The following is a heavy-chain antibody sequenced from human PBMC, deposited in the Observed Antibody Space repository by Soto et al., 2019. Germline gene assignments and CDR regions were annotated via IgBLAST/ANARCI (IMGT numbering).Heavy chain of an antibody. J-gene: IGHJ5*02. D-gene: IGHD6-13*01. Sequence: GGSLGLSCAASGFTFGRYGMHWVRQAPGKGLEWVAVIWYDGSNKYYADSVKGRFTISRDNSKNTLYLQMNSLRAEDTAVYYCARDSGYSSPNWFDRWGQGTLVTGSS. CDR1: GFTFGRYG. CDR3: ARDSGYSSPNWFDR. CDR2: IWYDGSNK. V-gene: IGHV3-33*01.